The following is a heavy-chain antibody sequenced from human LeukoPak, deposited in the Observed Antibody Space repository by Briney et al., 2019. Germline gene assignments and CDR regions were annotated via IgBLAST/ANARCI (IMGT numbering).Heavy chain of an antibody. CDR2: IYYSGST. CDR1: CGSVSGGTYH. D-gene: IGHD3-9*01. V-gene: IGHV4-61*01. Sequence: PSETLSLTCTVSCGSVSGGTYHWGWIRQPPGKGLEWIGYIYYSGSTNYNPSLKSRVTISVDTSKNQFSLKLSSVTAADTAVYYCATNECPHYDILSYYYPYYYYGMDVWGQGTTVTVSS. J-gene: IGHJ6*02. CDR3: ATNECPHYDILSYYYPYYYYGMDV.